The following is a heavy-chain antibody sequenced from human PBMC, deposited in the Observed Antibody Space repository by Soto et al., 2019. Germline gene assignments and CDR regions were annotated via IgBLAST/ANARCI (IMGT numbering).Heavy chain of an antibody. CDR2: INPNSGGT. CDR3: ARDGWELRGAFDI. J-gene: IGHJ3*02. D-gene: IGHD1-26*01. CDR1: GYTFTGYY. V-gene: IGHV1-2*04. Sequence: GASVKVSCKASGYTFTGYYMHWVRQAPGQGLEWMGWINPNSGGTNYAQKFQGWVTMTRDTSISTAYMELSRLRSDDTAVYYCARDGWELRGAFDIWGQGTMVTVS.